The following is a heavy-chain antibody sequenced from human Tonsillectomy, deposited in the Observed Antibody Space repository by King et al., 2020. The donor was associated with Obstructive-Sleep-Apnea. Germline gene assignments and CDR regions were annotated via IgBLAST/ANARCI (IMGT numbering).Heavy chain of an antibody. CDR1: GGSISNYY. J-gene: IGHJ4*02. CDR2: MYYSGNT. CDR3: ARHRGVEDYGGYGDFFDY. Sequence: VQLQESGPGLVKPSETLSLTCTVSGGSISNYYWSWIRQPPGKGLEWIGYMYYSGNTNFNPSLKSRVTISADTSKIQFSLRLSSVTAADTAVYYCARHRGVEDYGGYGDFFDYWGKGTLVTVSS. D-gene: IGHD5-12*01. V-gene: IGHV4-59*08.